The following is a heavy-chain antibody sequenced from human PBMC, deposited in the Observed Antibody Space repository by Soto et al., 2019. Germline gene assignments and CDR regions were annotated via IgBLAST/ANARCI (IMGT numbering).Heavy chain of an antibody. J-gene: IGHJ6*02. CDR1: GGTFSSYA. Sequence: SVKVSCKASGGTFSSYAISWVRQAPGQGLEWMGGIIPIFGTANYAQKFQGRVTITADESTSTAYMELSSLRSEDTAVYYCATPPGYGDVNGYSYGMDVWGQGTTVTVSS. V-gene: IGHV1-69*13. CDR3: ATPPGYGDVNGYSYGMDV. CDR2: IIPIFGTA. D-gene: IGHD4-17*01.